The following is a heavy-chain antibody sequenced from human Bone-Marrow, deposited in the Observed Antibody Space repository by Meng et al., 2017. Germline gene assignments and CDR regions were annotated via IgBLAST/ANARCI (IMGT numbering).Heavy chain of an antibody. V-gene: IGHV4-31*03. Sequence: QARRQGAGPGLIRPSQNLAINCTVLGGSIGLVNNYCGRIRQHSGKGLEYIGYIDYSGSTYYNPSLKSRVIISVDTSKNQFSLRLNSVTAADTAVYYCASLYGDSSVWYLDLWGRGTLVTVSS. CDR1: GGSIGLVNNY. CDR3: ASLYGDSSVWYLDL. CDR2: IDYSGST. J-gene: IGHJ2*01. D-gene: IGHD4-17*01.